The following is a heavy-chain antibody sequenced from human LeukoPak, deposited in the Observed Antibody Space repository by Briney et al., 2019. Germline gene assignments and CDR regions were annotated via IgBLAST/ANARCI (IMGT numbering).Heavy chain of an antibody. CDR3: ARGPYGYVWGSYRYTYFDY. CDR1: GDSISSHF. J-gene: IGHJ4*02. CDR2: INHSGST. D-gene: IGHD3-16*02. V-gene: IGHV4-34*01. Sequence: PSETLSLTCSVSGDSISSHFWSWIRQPPGKGLEWIGEINHSGSTNYNPSLKSRVTISVDTSKNQFSLKLSSVTAADTAVYYRARGPYGYVWGSYRYTYFDYWGQGTLVTVSS.